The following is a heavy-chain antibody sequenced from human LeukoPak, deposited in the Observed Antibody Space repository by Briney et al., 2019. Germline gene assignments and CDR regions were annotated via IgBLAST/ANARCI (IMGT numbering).Heavy chain of an antibody. J-gene: IGHJ6*03. CDR1: GFTFSIYD. V-gene: IGHV3-23*01. D-gene: IGHD3-10*01. Sequence: GGSLRLSCAASGFTFSIYDMSWVRQAPGKGLEWVSAISGSGSSTHYAASVKGRFTISRYNSKNTLYLHMNSLRVEDTAVYYCAKGKRGDYYMDVWGKGTTVTVSS. CDR3: AKGKRGDYYMDV. CDR2: ISGSGSST.